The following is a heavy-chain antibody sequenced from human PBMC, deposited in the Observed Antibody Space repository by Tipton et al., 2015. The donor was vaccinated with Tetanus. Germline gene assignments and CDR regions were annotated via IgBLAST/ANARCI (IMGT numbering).Heavy chain of an antibody. CDR1: GGSISSGGYY. D-gene: IGHD1-26*01. V-gene: IGHV4-31*03. CDR3: ARDQARGSRGWNYFDY. J-gene: IGHJ4*02. CDR2: IYSFGST. Sequence: TLSLTCTVSGGSISSGGYYWTWIRQRPGKDLEWIGDIYSFGSTYYHPSLKGRVTISMDTSKNQFSLDLNSVTAADTAVYYCARDQARGSRGWNYFDYWGQGALVTVSS.